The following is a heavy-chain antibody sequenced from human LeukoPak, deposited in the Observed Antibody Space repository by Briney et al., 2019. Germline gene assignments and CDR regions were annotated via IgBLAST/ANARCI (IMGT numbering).Heavy chain of an antibody. CDR1: GGSISSYY. D-gene: IGHD2-2*01. V-gene: IGHV4-4*07. CDR2: IYTNGST. J-gene: IGHJ6*02. CDR3: ARDPYCRSTSCYYVMDV. Sequence: SETLSLTCTVSGGSISSYYWSWIRQPAGKGLEWIGRIYTNGSTNYNPSLKSRVTMSVDTSKNHFSLKLSSVTAADTAVYYCARDPYCRSTSCYYVMDVWGQGTTVTVS.